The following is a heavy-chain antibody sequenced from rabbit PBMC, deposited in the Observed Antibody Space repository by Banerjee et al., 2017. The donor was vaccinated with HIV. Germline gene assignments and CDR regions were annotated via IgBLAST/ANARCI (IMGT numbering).Heavy chain of an antibody. V-gene: IGHV1S40*01. J-gene: IGHJ4*01. CDR3: ARDLAGVIGWNFNL. CDR1: GFTLSSYW. D-gene: IGHD4-1*01. CDR2: INTSSGNT. Sequence: QSLEESGGDLVKPGASLTLTCTASGFTLSSYWMCWVRQAPGKGPEWIACINTSSGNTVYASWAKGRFTISKTSSTTVTLQMTSLTAADTATYFCARDLAGVIGWNFNLWGQGTLVTVS.